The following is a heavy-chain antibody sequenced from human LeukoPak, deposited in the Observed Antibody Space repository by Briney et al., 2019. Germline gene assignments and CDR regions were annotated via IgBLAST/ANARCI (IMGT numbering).Heavy chain of an antibody. J-gene: IGHJ4*02. CDR1: GYSFTRYW. CDR3: ARLIEVATIGY. CDR2: IYPGDSDT. D-gene: IGHD5-24*01. V-gene: IGHV5-51*01. Sequence: GEPLKISGKGSGYSFTRYWIGWVRQIPGKGREWMGIIYPGDSDTRYRPSFQRQVTISADKSISTAYLQWSSLKASDTAMYYCARLIEVATIGYWGQGTLVTVPS.